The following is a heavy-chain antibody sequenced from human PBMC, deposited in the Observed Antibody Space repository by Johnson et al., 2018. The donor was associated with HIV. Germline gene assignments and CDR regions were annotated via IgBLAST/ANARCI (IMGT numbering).Heavy chain of an antibody. Sequence: QVQLVESGGGVVQPGGSLRLSCAASGFTFSSYGMHWVRQAPGKGLEWVAFIRYDGSNKYYADSVKGRFTISRANSKNTLYLQMNSLGAGDTAVYYCAKDQHGPLVPTVMRDDAFDIWGQGTMVTVSS. J-gene: IGHJ3*02. CDR1: GFTFSSYG. V-gene: IGHV3-30*02. D-gene: IGHD5-12*01. CDR2: IRYDGSNK. CDR3: AKDQHGPLVPTVMRDDAFDI.